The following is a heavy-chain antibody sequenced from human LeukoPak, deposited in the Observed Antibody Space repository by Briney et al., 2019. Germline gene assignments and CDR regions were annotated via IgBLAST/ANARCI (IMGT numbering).Heavy chain of an antibody. V-gene: IGHV3-23*01. Sequence: GGTLRLSCAASGFTFSSYGMSWVRQAPGKGLEWVSAISGSGGSTYYADSVKGRFTISRDNSKNTLYLQMNSLRAEDTAVYYCAKGDTTWELPHDYWGQGTLVTVSS. J-gene: IGHJ4*02. CDR2: ISGSGGST. D-gene: IGHD1-26*01. CDR1: GFTFSSYG. CDR3: AKGDTTWELPHDY.